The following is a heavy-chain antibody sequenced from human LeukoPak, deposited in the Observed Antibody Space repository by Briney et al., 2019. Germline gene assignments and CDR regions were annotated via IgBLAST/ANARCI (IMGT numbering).Heavy chain of an antibody. CDR1: GFTFTSYG. Sequence: PGGSLRLSCAASGFTFTSYGMHWVRQAPGKGLEWVAFIRYDGNNKYYADSVKGRFTISRDKSNNTLYLQMNSLRAEDTAVYYCAKGGSYDFWSGLSTNYMDVWGKGTTVTVSS. V-gene: IGHV3-30*02. CDR2: IRYDGNNK. D-gene: IGHD3-3*01. J-gene: IGHJ6*03. CDR3: AKGGSYDFWSGLSTNYMDV.